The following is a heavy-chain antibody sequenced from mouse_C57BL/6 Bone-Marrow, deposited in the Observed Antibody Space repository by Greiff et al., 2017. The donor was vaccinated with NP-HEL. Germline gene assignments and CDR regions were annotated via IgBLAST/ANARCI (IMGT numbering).Heavy chain of an antibody. Sequence: EVQRVESGGGLVQPGGSLSLSCAASGFTFTDYYMSWVRQPPGKALEWLGFIRNKANGYTTEYSASVKGRFTISRDNSQSILYLQMNALRAEDSATYYCARLNYYGSSLYYFDYWGQGTTLTVSS. D-gene: IGHD1-1*01. CDR3: ARLNYYGSSLYYFDY. V-gene: IGHV7-3*01. J-gene: IGHJ2*01. CDR2: IRNKANGYTT. CDR1: GFTFTDYY.